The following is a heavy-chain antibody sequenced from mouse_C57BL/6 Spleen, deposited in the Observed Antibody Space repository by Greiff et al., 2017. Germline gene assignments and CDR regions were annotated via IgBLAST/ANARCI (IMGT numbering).Heavy chain of an antibody. D-gene: IGHD1-1*01. CDR3: ARSTVVATPLKFDV. V-gene: IGHV2-9-1*01. J-gene: IGHJ1*03. CDR2: IWTGGGT. Sequence: VQRVESGPGLVAPSQCLSITCTVSGFSFTSYAIRWVRQPPGKGLEWLGVIWTGGGTNNNSALNSSLSISKDNSKSQDFLKRTIMQTDDTARYYCARSTVVATPLKFDVWGTGTTVTVSS. CDR1: GFSFTSYA.